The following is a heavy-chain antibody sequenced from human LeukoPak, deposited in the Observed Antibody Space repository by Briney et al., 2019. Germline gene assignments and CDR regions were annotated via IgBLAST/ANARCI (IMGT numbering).Heavy chain of an antibody. J-gene: IGHJ5*02. CDR2: FNHSGST. Sequence: SETLSLTCAVYGGSFSGYYWSWIRQPPGKGLEWIGEFNHSGSTNYNPSLKSRVTISVDTSKNQFSLKLSSVTAADTAVYYCARGEVRCSSTSCYVGWFDPWGQGTLVTVSS. D-gene: IGHD2-2*01. V-gene: IGHV4-34*01. CDR3: ARGEVRCSSTSCYVGWFDP. CDR1: GGSFSGYY.